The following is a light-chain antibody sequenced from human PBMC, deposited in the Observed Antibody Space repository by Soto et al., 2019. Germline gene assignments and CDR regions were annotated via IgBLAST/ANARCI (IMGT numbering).Light chain of an antibody. CDR2: EVS. Sequence: QSALTQPASVSGSPGQSITISCTGTSSDVGGYNYVSWYKQPPGKAPKLMIYEVSNRPSGVSNRFSGSKSGNTASLTISGLQAEDEADYYCSSYTSSSTHVVFGGGTKLTVL. V-gene: IGLV2-14*01. CDR3: SSYTSSSTHVV. J-gene: IGLJ2*01. CDR1: SSDVGGYNY.